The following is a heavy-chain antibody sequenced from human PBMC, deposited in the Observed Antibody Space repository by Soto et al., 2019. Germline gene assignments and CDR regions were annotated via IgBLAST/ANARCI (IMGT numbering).Heavy chain of an antibody. D-gene: IGHD5-12*01. Sequence: SQTLSLTCAISGDSVSSDSVTWNWIRQSPSRGLEWLGRTHFRSKWYNGYAVSVKMRITINPDASKNQLSLQLNSVTPEDTAMYYCVREGPTNAFDIWGQGTMVTVSS. CDR2: THFRSKWYN. CDR3: VREGPTNAFDI. CDR1: GDSVSSDSVT. V-gene: IGHV6-1*01. J-gene: IGHJ3*02.